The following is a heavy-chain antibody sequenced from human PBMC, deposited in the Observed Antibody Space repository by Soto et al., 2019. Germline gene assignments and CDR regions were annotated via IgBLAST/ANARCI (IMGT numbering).Heavy chain of an antibody. CDR2: IYHSGST. Sequence: SETLSLTCAVSSGSISSSNWWSWVRQPPGKGLEWIGEIYHSGSTNYNPSLKSRVTISVDKSKNQFSLKLSSVTAADTAVYYCARGSDYGDYDRWFDPWGQGTLVTVSS. CDR1: SGSISSSNW. J-gene: IGHJ5*02. V-gene: IGHV4-4*02. D-gene: IGHD4-17*01. CDR3: ARGSDYGDYDRWFDP.